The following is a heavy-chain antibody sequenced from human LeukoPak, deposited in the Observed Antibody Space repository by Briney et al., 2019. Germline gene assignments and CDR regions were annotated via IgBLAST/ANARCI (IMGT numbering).Heavy chain of an antibody. D-gene: IGHD1-14*01. CDR3: AKATPYGTGSRVRGEYYMDV. CDR1: GFTFSSYG. Sequence: GGSLRLSCAASGFTFSSYGMHWVRPAPGKGLEWVAVISYDGSNKYYADSVKGRFTISRDNSKNTLYLQMNSLRAEDAAVYYCAKATPYGTGSRVRGEYYMDVWGKGTTVTVSS. V-gene: IGHV3-30*18. CDR2: ISYDGSNK. J-gene: IGHJ6*03.